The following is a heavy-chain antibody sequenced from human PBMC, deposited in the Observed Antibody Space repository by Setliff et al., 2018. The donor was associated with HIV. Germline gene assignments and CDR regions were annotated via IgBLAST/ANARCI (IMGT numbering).Heavy chain of an antibody. CDR1: GDSVSNGGFF. J-gene: IGHJ4*02. CDR2: IYYSGTT. V-gene: IGHV4-61*08. Sequence: SETLSLTCTVSGDSVSNGGFFWNWIRQPPGKGLEWIGNIYYSGTTKYNPSLKSRLTLSVETSKNEFSLNLTSVTAADTAVYYCGRGSLNYLDYWGQGALVTVSS. D-gene: IGHD3-9*01. CDR3: GRGSLNYLDY.